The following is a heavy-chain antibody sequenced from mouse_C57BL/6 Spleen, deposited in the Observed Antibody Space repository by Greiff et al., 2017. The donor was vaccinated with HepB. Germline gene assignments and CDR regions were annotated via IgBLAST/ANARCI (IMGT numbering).Heavy chain of an antibody. J-gene: IGHJ4*01. CDR1: GFTFSSYA. CDR2: ISSGGDYI. CDR3: TREGGYYAMDY. Sequence: EVKLMESGEGLVKPGGSLKLSCAASGFTFSSYAMSWVRQTPEKRLEWVAYISSGGDYIYYADTLKGRFTISRDNARNTLYLQMSSLKSEDTAMYYCTREGGYYAMDYWGQGTSVTVSS. V-gene: IGHV5-9-1*02.